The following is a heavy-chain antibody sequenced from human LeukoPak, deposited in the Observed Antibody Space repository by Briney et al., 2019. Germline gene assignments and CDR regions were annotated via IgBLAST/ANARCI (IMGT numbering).Heavy chain of an antibody. CDR2: ISGSGGST. J-gene: IGHJ6*02. CDR3: AKSQISKTYYYGMDV. Sequence: GGSLRLSCAASGFTFSSYAMSWVRQAPGKGLEWVSAISGSGGSTYYADSVKGRFTISRDNTKNTLYLQMNSLRAEDTAVYYCAKSQISKTYYYGMDVWGQGTTVTVSS. CDR1: GFTFSSYA. D-gene: IGHD3-3*01. V-gene: IGHV3-23*01.